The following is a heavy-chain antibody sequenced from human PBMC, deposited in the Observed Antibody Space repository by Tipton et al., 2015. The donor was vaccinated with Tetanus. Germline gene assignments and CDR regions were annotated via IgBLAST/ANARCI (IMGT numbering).Heavy chain of an antibody. CDR3: ARDRGDYIYYGMDV. CDR2: IDPNSGGT. CDR1: GYTFTGYY. J-gene: IGHJ6*02. D-gene: IGHD3-22*01. V-gene: IGHV1-2*02. Sequence: QVQLVQSGAEMKKPGASVKVSCKASGYTFTGYYIYWVRQAPGQGLEWMGWIDPNSGGTVYAQKFQGRVTMTRDTSISTAYMDLRSLRSDDTAVYYCARDRGDYIYYGMDVWGPGTTVTVTS.